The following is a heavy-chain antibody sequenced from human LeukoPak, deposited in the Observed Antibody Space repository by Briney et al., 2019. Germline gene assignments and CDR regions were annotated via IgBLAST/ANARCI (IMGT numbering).Heavy chain of an antibody. J-gene: IGHJ5*02. CDR2: IFTSGWT. V-gene: IGHV4-4*08. CDR3: ATSHDVKTAPYDL. D-gene: IGHD2-21*01. Sequence: SETLSLTCTVSGGSISSYYWSWVRHSPGKGLEWIGYIFTSGWTDYNPSLKSRVTMSVDTSKNQLSMELRCLTAADTAVYYCATSHDVKTAPYDLWGQGTLVTVSS. CDR1: GGSISSYY.